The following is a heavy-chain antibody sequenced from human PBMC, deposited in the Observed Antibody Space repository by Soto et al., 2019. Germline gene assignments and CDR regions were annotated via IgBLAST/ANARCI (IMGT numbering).Heavy chain of an antibody. CDR2: IYRGGDT. V-gene: IGHV3-53*01. Sequence: GGSLRLSCAVSGFTVSYNYMNWIRQAPGKGLEWVSVIYRGGDTFYADSVKGRFTISRDNSKNTLYLQMNSLRAEDTAVYYCARGMYGSGSYYIGDAFDMWGQGTMVTVSS. J-gene: IGHJ3*02. CDR3: ARGMYGSGSYYIGDAFDM. CDR1: GFTVSYNY. D-gene: IGHD3-10*01.